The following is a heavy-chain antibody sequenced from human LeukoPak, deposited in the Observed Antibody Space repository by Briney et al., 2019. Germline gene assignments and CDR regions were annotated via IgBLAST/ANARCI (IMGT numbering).Heavy chain of an antibody. D-gene: IGHD3-10*01. V-gene: IGHV4-59*01. Sequence: SETLSLTCTVSGGSISSYYWSWIRQPPGKGLEWIGYIYYSGSTNYNPSLKSRVTISVDTSKNQFSLKLSSVTAADTAVYYCARDQYTMVRGVTAYYFGYWGQGTLVTVSS. CDR3: ARDQYTMVRGVTAYYFGY. CDR2: IYYSGST. J-gene: IGHJ4*02. CDR1: GGSISSYY.